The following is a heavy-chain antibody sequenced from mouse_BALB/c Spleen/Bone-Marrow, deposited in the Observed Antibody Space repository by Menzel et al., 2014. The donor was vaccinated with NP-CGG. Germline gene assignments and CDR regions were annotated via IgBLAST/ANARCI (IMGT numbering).Heavy chain of an antibody. CDR3: ARHYARYFPMDY. D-gene: IGHD2-12*01. CDR1: GFSLTDYG. V-gene: IGHV2-6-5*01. J-gene: IGHJ4*01. CDR2: IWGGGST. Sequence: QVQLKESGPGLVAPSQSLSITCTVSGFSLTDYGVSWIRQPPGKDLEWLGVIWGGGSTYYNSDLKSRLSIIKDNSKSQVFLRMNSLQTDDTAMYYCARHYARYFPMDYWGQGTSVTVSS.